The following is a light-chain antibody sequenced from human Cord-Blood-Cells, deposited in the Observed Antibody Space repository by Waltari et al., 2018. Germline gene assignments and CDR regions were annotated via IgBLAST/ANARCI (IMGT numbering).Light chain of an antibody. CDR3: MQGTHWPRT. J-gene: IGKJ1*01. CDR1: QSLVHSDGNTY. V-gene: IGKV2-30*02. Sequence: DVVMTQSPLSLPVTLGQPASISCRSSQSLVHSDGNTYLNWFQQRTGQSPRRLIYKVSSRDPGVPDRFSGSGSGTDFTLKISRVEAEDVGVYYCMQGTHWPRTFGQGTKVEIK. CDR2: KVS.